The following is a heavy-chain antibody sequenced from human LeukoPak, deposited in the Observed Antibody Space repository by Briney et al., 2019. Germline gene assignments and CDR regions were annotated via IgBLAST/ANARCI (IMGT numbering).Heavy chain of an antibody. Sequence: SETLSLTCTVSGGSISSGSYYWSWIRQPAGKGLEWIGRIYTSGSTNYNPSLKSRVTISVDTSKNQFSLKLSSVTAADTAAYYCARGDNQKATKIWSAYSVPFDYWGQGTLVTVSS. CDR1: GGSISSGSYY. CDR3: ARGDNQKATKIWSAYSVPFDY. J-gene: IGHJ4*02. D-gene: IGHD3-3*01. V-gene: IGHV4-61*02. CDR2: IYTSGST.